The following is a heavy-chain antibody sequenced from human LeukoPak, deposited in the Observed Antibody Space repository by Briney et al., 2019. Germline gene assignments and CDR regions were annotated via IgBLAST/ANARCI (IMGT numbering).Heavy chain of an antibody. CDR2: IYYSGST. Sequence: PSETLSLTCAVYGGSISSYYWSWIRQPPGKGLEWIGYIYYSGSTNYNPSLKSRVTISVDTSKNQFSLKLSSVTAADTAVYYCASDYGGNFPDAFDIWGQGTMVTVSS. D-gene: IGHD4-23*01. CDR3: ASDYGGNFPDAFDI. CDR1: GGSISSYY. V-gene: IGHV4-59*01. J-gene: IGHJ3*02.